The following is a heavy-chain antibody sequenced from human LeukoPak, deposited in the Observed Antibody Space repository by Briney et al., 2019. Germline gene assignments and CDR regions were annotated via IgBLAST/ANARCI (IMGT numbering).Heavy chain of an antibody. Sequence: GGSLRLSCAASGFTFSSYSMNWVRQAPGKGLEWVSVIYSGGSTYYADSVKGRFTISRDNSKNTLYLQMNSLRAEDTAVYYCAREWYDYYDSNAFDIWGQGTMVTVSS. CDR1: GFTFSSYS. CDR3: AREWYDYYDSNAFDI. J-gene: IGHJ3*02. V-gene: IGHV3-53*01. D-gene: IGHD3-22*01. CDR2: IYSGGST.